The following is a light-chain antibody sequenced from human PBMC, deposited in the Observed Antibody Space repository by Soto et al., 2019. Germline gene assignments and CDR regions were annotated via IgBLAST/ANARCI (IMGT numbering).Light chain of an antibody. CDR2: EVS. CDR1: SSDIGGYKY. CDR3: SSYTSSGTLVV. V-gene: IGLV2-14*01. J-gene: IGLJ2*01. Sequence: QSVLTQPASVSGSPGQWITISCTGTSSDIGGYKYVSWYQQHPGKAPKLMIFEVSNRPSGVSNRFSGSKSGNTASLTISGLQADDEADYYCSSYTSSGTLVVFGGGTKLTVL.